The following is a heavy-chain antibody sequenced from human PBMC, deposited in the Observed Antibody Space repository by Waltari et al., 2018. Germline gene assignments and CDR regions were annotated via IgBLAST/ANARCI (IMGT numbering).Heavy chain of an antibody. CDR2: IYYSGST. CDR1: GGSISSSSSY. D-gene: IGHD1-26*01. V-gene: IGHV4-39*01. CDR3: ARRVGATPGFDY. Sequence: QLQLQESGPGLVKPSETLSLTCTVSGGSISSSSSYWGWIRQPPGKGLEWFGSIYYSGSTYYNPSLKSRVTISVDTSKNQFSLKLSSVTAADTAVYYCARRVGATPGFDYWGQGTLVTVSS. J-gene: IGHJ4*02.